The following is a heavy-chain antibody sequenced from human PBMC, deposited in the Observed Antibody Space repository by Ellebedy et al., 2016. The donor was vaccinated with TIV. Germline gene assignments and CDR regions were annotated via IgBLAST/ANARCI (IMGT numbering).Heavy chain of an antibody. CDR2: GYQNGDT. CDR1: SHSISSGYN. V-gene: IGHV4-38-2*02. J-gene: IGHJ4*02. D-gene: IGHD2-21*01. Sequence: SETLSLXXTVSSHSISSGYNWAYNWGWIRQSPEKGLEWIGSGYQNGDTYYNPSLKSRVTISVDTSKNQFSLNLNSVTAADTAVYFCANSLSHTEGRAYWGQGILVTVSS. CDR3: ANSLSHTEGRAY.